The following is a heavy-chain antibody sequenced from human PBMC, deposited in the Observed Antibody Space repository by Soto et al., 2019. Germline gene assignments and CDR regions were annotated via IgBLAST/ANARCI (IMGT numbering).Heavy chain of an antibody. CDR3: PRGAICGVRYYYYCMEV. V-gene: IGHV4-34*01. CDR1: GGSFSGCY. CDR2: INHSGST. D-gene: IGHD3-3*01. Sequence: SETLSLTCAVYGGSFSGCYWSWIRQPPGKGLEWIGEINHSGSTNYNPSLKSRVTISVDTSKNQFSLKLSSVTAADTAAYYCPRGAICGVRYYYYCMEVWGQGTTVTVSS. J-gene: IGHJ6*02.